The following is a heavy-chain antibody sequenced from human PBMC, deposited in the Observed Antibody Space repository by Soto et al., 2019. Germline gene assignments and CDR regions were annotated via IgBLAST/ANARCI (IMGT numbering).Heavy chain of an antibody. Sequence: QVPLVQSGAEVKKPGASVKVSCKASGYTFTSYAMHWVRQAPGQRLEWMGWINAGNGNTKYSQKFQGRVTITRDTSASTAYMELSSLRSEDTAVYYCARGGVGDFWSGYSYFDYWGQGTLVTVSS. D-gene: IGHD3-3*01. CDR3: ARGGVGDFWSGYSYFDY. CDR2: INAGNGNT. V-gene: IGHV1-3*01. J-gene: IGHJ4*02. CDR1: GYTFTSYA.